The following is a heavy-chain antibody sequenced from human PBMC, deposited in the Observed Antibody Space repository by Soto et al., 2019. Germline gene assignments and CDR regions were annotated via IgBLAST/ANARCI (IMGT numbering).Heavy chain of an antibody. Sequence: QVQLVESVGGVVQPGRSLRLACAASGFTFSSYGMHWVRQAPGKGLEWVAVIWYDGSNKYYADSVKGRFTISRDNSKNTLYLQMNSLRAEDTAVYYCARDHPTEVTTLDYWGQGTLVTVSS. CDR3: ARDHPTEVTTLDY. CDR2: IWYDGSNK. D-gene: IGHD4-17*01. V-gene: IGHV3-33*01. J-gene: IGHJ4*02. CDR1: GFTFSSYG.